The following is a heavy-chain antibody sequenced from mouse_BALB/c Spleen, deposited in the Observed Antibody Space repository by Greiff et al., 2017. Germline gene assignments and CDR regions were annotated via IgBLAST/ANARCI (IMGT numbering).Heavy chain of an antibody. D-gene: IGHD1-1*01. CDR2: ISNGGGST. CDR3: ARDKNYIGSGYRAMDY. V-gene: IGHV5-12-2*01. CDR1: GFTFSSYT. Sequence: DVMLVESGGGLVQPGGSLKLSCAASGFTFSSYTMSWVRQTPDKRLEWVAYISNGGGSTYYPDTVKGRFTISRDNAKNTLYLQMSSLKSEDTAMYYCARDKNYIGSGYRAMDYWGQGTSVTVSS. J-gene: IGHJ4*01.